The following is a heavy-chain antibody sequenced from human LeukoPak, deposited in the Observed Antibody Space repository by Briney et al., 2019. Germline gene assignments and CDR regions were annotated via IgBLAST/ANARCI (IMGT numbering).Heavy chain of an antibody. V-gene: IGHV1-69*05. CDR3: AREVFIAAADYWYFDL. CDR1: GYIFTGYY. D-gene: IGHD6-13*01. CDR2: INPIFGTA. Sequence: SVKVSCKASGYIFTGYYMHWVRQAPGQGLEWMGWINPIFGTANYAQKFQGRVTITTDESTSTAYMELSSLRSEDTAVYYCAREVFIAAADYWYFDLWGRGTLVTVSS. J-gene: IGHJ2*01.